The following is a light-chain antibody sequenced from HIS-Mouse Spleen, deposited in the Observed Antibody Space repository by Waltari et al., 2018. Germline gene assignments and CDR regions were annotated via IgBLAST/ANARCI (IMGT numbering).Light chain of an antibody. V-gene: IGKV4-1*01. CDR3: QQYYSTPYT. CDR1: QSVLYSSNNNNY. J-gene: IGKJ2*01. Sequence: DIVMTQSPDSLAVSLGARATINCKSSQSVLYSSNNNNYLAWYQQKPGQPPKLLIYWASTRESGVPDRFSGGGSGTDFTRTISSLQAEDVAVYYCQQYYSTPYTFGQGTKLEIK. CDR2: WAS.